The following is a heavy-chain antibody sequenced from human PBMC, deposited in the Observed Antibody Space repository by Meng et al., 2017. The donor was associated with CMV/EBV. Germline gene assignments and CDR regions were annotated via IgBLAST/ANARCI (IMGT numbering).Heavy chain of an antibody. CDR1: GFTFSSYA. CDR3: ATGQYSSSSRGDGYFDY. J-gene: IGHJ4*02. CDR2: ISSNGGST. V-gene: IGHV3-64*02. Sequence: GSLRLSCAASGFTFSSYAMHWVRQAPGKGLEYVSAISSNGGSTYYADSVKGRFTISRDNSKNTLYLQMGSLRAEDMAVYYCATGQYSSSSRGDGYFDYWGQGTLVTVSS. D-gene: IGHD6-6*01.